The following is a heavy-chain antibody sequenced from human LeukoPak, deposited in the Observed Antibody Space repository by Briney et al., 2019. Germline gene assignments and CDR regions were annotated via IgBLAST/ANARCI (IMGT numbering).Heavy chain of an antibody. V-gene: IGHV4-38-2*01. D-gene: IGHD6-13*01. CDR3: ARAIAAAGTYYYYGMDV. Sequence: PSETLSLTCAVSGYSISSGYYWGWIRQPPGKGLEWIGSIYHSGSTNYNPSLKSRVTISVDKSKNQFSLKLSSVTAADTAVYYCARAIAAAGTYYYYGMDVWGKGTTVTVSS. J-gene: IGHJ6*04. CDR1: GYSISSGYY. CDR2: IYHSGST.